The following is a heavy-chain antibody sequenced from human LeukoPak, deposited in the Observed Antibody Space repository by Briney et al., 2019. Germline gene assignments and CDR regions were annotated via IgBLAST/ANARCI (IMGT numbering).Heavy chain of an antibody. V-gene: IGHV3-21*01. CDR2: ISSGSNDI. Sequence: PGGSLRLSCAASGFTFSSYWMHWVRQAPGKGLVWVSSISSGSNDIYYADSVKGRFTISRDNARNSLYLQMNSLRAEDTAVYYCARDQGPFDYWGQGTLVTVSS. J-gene: IGHJ4*02. CDR1: GFTFSSYW. CDR3: ARDQGPFDY.